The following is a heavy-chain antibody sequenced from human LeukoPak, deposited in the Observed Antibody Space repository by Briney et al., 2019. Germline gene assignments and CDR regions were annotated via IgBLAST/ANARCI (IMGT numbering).Heavy chain of an antibody. V-gene: IGHV1-8*01. CDR1: GYTFTSYD. CDR2: MNPNSGNT. CDR3: ARIDQNSGSYSDY. J-gene: IGHJ4*02. D-gene: IGHD1-26*01. Sequence: ASVKVSCKASGYTFTSYDINWVRQATGQGLEWMGWMNPNSGNTGYAQKFQGRVTMNRNTSISTAYMELSSLRSEDTAVYYCARIDQNSGSYSDYWGQGTLVTVSS.